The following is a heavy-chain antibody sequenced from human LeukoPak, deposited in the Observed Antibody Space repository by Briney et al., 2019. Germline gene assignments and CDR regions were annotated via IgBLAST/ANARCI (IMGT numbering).Heavy chain of an antibody. CDR2: IIPIFGTA. Sequence: SVKVSCKASGGTFSSYAISWVRQAPGQGLEWMGGIIPIFGTANYAQKFQGRVTITADESTSTAYMEPSSLRSEDTAVYYCARVDYDSRTLDYWGQGTLVTVSS. V-gene: IGHV1-69*01. J-gene: IGHJ4*02. CDR1: GGTFSSYA. CDR3: ARVDYDSRTLDY. D-gene: IGHD3-22*01.